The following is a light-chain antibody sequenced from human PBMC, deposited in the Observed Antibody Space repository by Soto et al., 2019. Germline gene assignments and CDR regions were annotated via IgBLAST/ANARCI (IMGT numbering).Light chain of an antibody. V-gene: IGKV3-15*01. CDR3: QQYNNWPPIT. Sequence: ILMTQSQATLSVSPGERATLSCRASQSVSSKLAWYQQKPGQAPRLLIYGASTRATGIPARFSGSGSGTEFTLTISSLQSEDFAVYYCQQYNNWPPITFGQGTRLEIK. CDR2: GAS. CDR1: QSVSSK. J-gene: IGKJ5*01.